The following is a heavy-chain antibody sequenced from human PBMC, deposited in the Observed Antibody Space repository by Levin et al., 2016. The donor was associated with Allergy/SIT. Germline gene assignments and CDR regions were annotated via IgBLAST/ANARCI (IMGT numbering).Heavy chain of an antibody. Sequence: ASVKVSCRASGYSFTSYDINWVRQAPGQGLEWLGWMDPKTGKTGFTQRLQGRVTMTRNISISTAYMELSGLRSDDTAVYFCARGIAVATWGEDDYWGQGTLVTVSS. CDR2: MDPKTGKT. J-gene: IGHJ4*02. D-gene: IGHD6-19*01. CDR3: ARGIAVATWGEDDY. V-gene: IGHV1-8*01. CDR1: GYSFTSYD.